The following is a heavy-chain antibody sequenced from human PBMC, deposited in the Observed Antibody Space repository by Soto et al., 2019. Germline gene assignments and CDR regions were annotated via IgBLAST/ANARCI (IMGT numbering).Heavy chain of an antibody. Sequence: PSETLSLTCAVSGGSISSYYWSWIRQPPGKGLDWIGYIYSSGSTNYNPSLKSRVTVSVDTSKNQFSLKVTSVTAADTAVYYCARLHGYCISSSCHGHYAMEVWGQGTTVTVSS. D-gene: IGHD2-2*01. J-gene: IGHJ6*02. V-gene: IGHV4-4*08. CDR2: IYSSGST. CDR1: GGSISSYY. CDR3: ARLHGYCISSSCHGHYAMEV.